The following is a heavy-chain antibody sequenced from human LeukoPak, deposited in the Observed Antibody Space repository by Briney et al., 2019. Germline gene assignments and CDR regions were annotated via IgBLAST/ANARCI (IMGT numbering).Heavy chain of an antibody. CDR2: IIPIFGTA. D-gene: IGHD3-10*01. J-gene: IGHJ4*02. CDR3: ARSITMVRGVPSRPFFDY. Sequence: SVKVSCTASGGTFSSYAISWVRQAPGQGLEWMGGIIPIFGTANYAQKFQGRVTITADESTSTAYMVLSSLRSEDTAVYYCARSITMVRGVPSRPFFDYWGQGTLVTVSS. CDR1: GGTFSSYA. V-gene: IGHV1-69*13.